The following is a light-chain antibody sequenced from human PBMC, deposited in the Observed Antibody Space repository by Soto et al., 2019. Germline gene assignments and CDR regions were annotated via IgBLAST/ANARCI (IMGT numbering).Light chain of an antibody. CDR1: KLGDKY. CDR2: QDS. Sequence: SYELTQPPSVSVSPGQTASITCSGDKLGDKYACWYQQKPGQSPVLVIYQDSKRPSGIPERFSGSNSGNTATLTISGTQAMDEADYYCQAWDSSPVFGGGTKLT. J-gene: IGLJ2*01. V-gene: IGLV3-1*01. CDR3: QAWDSSPV.